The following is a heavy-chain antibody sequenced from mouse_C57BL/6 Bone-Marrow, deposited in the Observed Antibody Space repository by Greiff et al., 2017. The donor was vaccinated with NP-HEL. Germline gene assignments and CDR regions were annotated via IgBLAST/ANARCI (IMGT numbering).Heavy chain of an antibody. J-gene: IGHJ2*01. CDR1: GYTFTSYW. D-gene: IGHD2-4*01. V-gene: IGHV1-59*01. CDR3: ASCIYYDYERVLGRDY. Sequence: QVQLKQPGAELVRPGTSVKLSCKASGYTFTSYWMHWVKQRPGQGLEWIGVIDPSDSYTNYNQKFKGTATLTVDTSSSTAYMQLSSLTSEDSAVYYCASCIYYDYERVLGRDYWGQGTTLTVSS. CDR2: IDPSDSYT.